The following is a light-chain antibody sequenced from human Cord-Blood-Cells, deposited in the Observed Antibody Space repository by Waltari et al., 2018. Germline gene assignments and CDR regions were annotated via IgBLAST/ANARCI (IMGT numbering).Light chain of an antibody. CDR2: KVS. Sequence: DVVMTQSPLSLPVTLGQPASISCRSSQSLVHSDGNTYLNWFQQRPGQSPRRLIYKVSNRDSGVPDRLRGSGSGTDFTLKISRVEAEDVGVYYCMQGTHWPPTFGQGTKVEIK. CDR3: MQGTHWPPT. J-gene: IGKJ1*01. V-gene: IGKV2-30*02. CDR1: QSLVHSDGNTY.